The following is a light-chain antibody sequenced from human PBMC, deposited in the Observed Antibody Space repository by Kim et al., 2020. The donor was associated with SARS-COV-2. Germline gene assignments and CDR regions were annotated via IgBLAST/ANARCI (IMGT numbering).Light chain of an antibody. V-gene: IGKV3-15*01. CDR3: QQYNSWPIT. Sequence: EIVMTQSPATLSVSPGERVTLSCRASQSFSSRLAWFQQRPGQAPRLVIYDTSTRATGIPARFSGSGSGTEFTLTISSLESEDSAVYYCQQYNSWPITFGGGTKVDIK. CDR1: QSFSSR. J-gene: IGKJ4*01. CDR2: DTS.